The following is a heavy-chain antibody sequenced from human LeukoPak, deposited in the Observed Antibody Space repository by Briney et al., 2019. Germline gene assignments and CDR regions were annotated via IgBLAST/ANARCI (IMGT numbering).Heavy chain of an antibody. CDR2: ISGSGSPI. Sequence: GGSLRLSCAASGFTFSSYEMNWVRQAPGKGLEWVSYISGSGSPIYYADSVKGRFTISRDNDKHSLYLQMNSLRAEDTSVYYCATKLPGTSHFSHWGQGTLVTVSS. CDR3: ATKLPGTSHFSH. V-gene: IGHV3-48*03. CDR1: GFTFSSYE. D-gene: IGHD3-3*02. J-gene: IGHJ4*02.